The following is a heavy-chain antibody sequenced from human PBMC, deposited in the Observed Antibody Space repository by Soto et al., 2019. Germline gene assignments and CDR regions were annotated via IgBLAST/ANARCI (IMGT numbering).Heavy chain of an antibody. J-gene: IGHJ4*02. D-gene: IGHD6-13*01. Sequence: GGSLRLSCSASGFTFSSYAMHWVRQAPGKGLEYVTAISNNGGSTYYVDSVKGRFTISRDNSKNTLYLQMSSLRAEDTAVYYGVNRQIAAAGPFDYWGQGTLVTVSS. CDR2: ISNNGGST. V-gene: IGHV3-64D*09. CDR1: GFTFSSYA. CDR3: VNRQIAAAGPFDY.